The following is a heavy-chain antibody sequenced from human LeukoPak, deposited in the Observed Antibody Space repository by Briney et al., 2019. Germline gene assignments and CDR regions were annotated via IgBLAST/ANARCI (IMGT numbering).Heavy chain of an antibody. CDR1: GGSISSYY. D-gene: IGHD3-22*01. Sequence: SETLSLTCTVSGGSISSYYWSWIRQPPGKGLEWIGYIYYSGSTYYNPSLKSRVTISVDTSKNQFSLKLSSVTAADTAVYYCARGPSLNYYDSSGYFHYWGQGTLVTVSS. V-gene: IGHV4-59*08. J-gene: IGHJ4*02. CDR3: ARGPSLNYYDSSGYFHY. CDR2: IYYSGST.